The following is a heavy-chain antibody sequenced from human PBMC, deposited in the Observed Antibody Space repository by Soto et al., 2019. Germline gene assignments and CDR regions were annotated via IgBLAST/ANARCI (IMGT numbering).Heavy chain of an antibody. CDR1: GFTFSSSA. V-gene: IGHV3-23*01. CDR3: VKDGPLYYSSSNWLDP. Sequence: GGSLRLSCAASGFTFSSSAMGWVRQAPGQGLEWLSYISTGGGSTYHADSVKGRFTISRDNSKNTLYLQMNSLRVEDTAVYYCVKDGPLYYSSSNWLDPWGKGTLVTV. J-gene: IGHJ5*02. CDR2: ISTGGGST. D-gene: IGHD6-13*01.